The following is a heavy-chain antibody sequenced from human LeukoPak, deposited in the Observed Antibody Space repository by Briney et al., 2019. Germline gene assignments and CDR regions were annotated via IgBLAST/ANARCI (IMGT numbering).Heavy chain of an antibody. D-gene: IGHD5-24*01. CDR1: GYTFTNNW. J-gene: IGHJ3*02. V-gene: IGHV1-46*01. Sequence: ASVKVSCKAFGYTFTNNWMHWVRQAPGQGPEWMGLISPTGGSTAYAQNFQGRVTMTRDTSTTTVYMELSSLRSEDTAIYYCARIRDGYNDAYDIWGQGTVVTVPS. CDR3: ARIRDGYNDAYDI. CDR2: ISPTGGST.